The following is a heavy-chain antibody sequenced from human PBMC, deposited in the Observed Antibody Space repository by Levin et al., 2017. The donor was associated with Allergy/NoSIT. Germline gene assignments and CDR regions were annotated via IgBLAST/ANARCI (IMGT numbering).Heavy chain of an antibody. CDR1: GGSFSGYY. V-gene: IGHV4-34*01. J-gene: IGHJ5*02. CDR3: ARVTSRRGITMVRGVKRPRNEDNWFDP. D-gene: IGHD3-10*01. Sequence: PGGSLRLSCAVYGGSFSGYYWSWIRQPPGKGLEWIGEINHSGSTNYNPSLKSRVTLSVDTSKKQFSLKLSSVTAADTAVYYCARVTSRRGITMVRGVKRPRNEDNWFDPWGQGTLVTVSS. CDR2: INHSGST.